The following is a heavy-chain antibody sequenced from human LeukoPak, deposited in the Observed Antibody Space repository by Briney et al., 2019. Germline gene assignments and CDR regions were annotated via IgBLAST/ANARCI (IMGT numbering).Heavy chain of an antibody. Sequence: GGSLRLSCAASGFTFSSYWMSWVRQAPGKGLEWVANIKKDGSEKYYVDSVKGRFTISRDNAKNSLYLQMNSLRAEDTAVYYCARDGYNSHFDYWGQGTLVTVSS. CDR1: GFTFSSYW. CDR2: IKKDGSEK. D-gene: IGHD5-24*01. J-gene: IGHJ4*02. CDR3: ARDGYNSHFDY. V-gene: IGHV3-7*01.